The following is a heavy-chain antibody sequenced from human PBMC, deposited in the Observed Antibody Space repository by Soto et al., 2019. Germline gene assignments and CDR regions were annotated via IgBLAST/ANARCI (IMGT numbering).Heavy chain of an antibody. V-gene: IGHV4-31*03. D-gene: IGHD2-21*02. CDR3: ASMEPLIHFRTANYYFAY. J-gene: IGHJ4*01. Sequence: SETLSLTCTVSGGSISSGGYYWSWIRQHPGKGLEWIGYIYYSGSTYYNPSLKSRVTISVDTSKNQFSLKLSSVTAADTAVYYRASMEPLIHFRTANYYFAYWGQGKLVTVS. CDR2: IYYSGST. CDR1: GGSISSGGYY.